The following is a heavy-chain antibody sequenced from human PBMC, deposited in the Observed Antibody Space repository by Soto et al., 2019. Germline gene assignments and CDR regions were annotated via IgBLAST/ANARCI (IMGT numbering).Heavy chain of an antibody. CDR3: AREIFGVIISGGRDAFDI. D-gene: IGHD3-3*01. V-gene: IGHV1-69*13. CDR1: GGTFSTYA. CDR2: IIPIFGTA. J-gene: IGHJ3*02. Sequence: ASVKVSCKASGGTFSTYAISWVRQAPGQGLEWMGGIIPIFGTAKYAQKFQGRVTITADESTSTAYMELSSLRSEDTAVYYCAREIFGVIISGGRDAFDIWGQGTMVTVSS.